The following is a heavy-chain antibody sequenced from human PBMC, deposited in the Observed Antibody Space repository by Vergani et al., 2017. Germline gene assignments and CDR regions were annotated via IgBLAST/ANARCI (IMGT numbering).Heavy chain of an antibody. Sequence: QVQLQESGPGLVKPSETLSLTCTVSGGSICSYYWSWIRQPPGKGLEWIGYIYYSGSTNYNPSLKSRVTISVDTSKNQFSLKLSSVTAADTAVYYCARDRPIFGDGMDVWGQGTTVTVSS. V-gene: IGHV4-59*01. CDR1: GGSICSYY. D-gene: IGHD3-3*01. CDR2: IYYSGST. J-gene: IGHJ6*02. CDR3: ARDRPIFGDGMDV.